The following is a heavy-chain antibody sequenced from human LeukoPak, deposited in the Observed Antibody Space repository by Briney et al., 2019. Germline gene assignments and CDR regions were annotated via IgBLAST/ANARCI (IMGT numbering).Heavy chain of an antibody. D-gene: IGHD1-26*01. CDR2: ISGSGGST. CDR3: ARDHRFVGATGWYFDF. V-gene: IGHV3-23*01. CDR1: GFTFSTYG. Sequence: PGGSLRLSCAASGFTFSTYGMTWVRQAPGKGLEWVSAISGSGGSTYYADSVKGRFTISRDNSKNTLYLQMNSLRAEDTAVYYCARDHRFVGATGWYFDFWGRGTLVTVSS. J-gene: IGHJ2*01.